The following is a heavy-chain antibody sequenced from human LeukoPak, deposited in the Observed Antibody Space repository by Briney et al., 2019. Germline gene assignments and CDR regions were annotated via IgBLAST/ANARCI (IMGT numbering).Heavy chain of an antibody. J-gene: IGHJ2*01. CDR1: GGSISGSISSYY. CDR3: ARVYYSNSYDYWYFDL. V-gene: IGHV4-61*01. D-gene: IGHD6-13*01. Sequence: PSETLSLTCTVSGGSISGSISSYYWSWIRQPPGKGLEWIGYIFYSGSTNYNPSLKSRVTISVDTSKNQFSLKLSSVTAADTAVYYCARVYYSNSYDYWYFDLWGRGTLVTVSS. CDR2: IFYSGST.